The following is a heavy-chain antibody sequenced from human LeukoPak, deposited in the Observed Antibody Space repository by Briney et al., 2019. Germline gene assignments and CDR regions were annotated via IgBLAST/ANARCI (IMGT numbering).Heavy chain of an antibody. CDR1: GYTFTGYY. D-gene: IGHD3-22*01. CDR3: ARGGPQNDNYYYYYMDV. V-gene: IGHV1-2*02. Sequence: GASVKVSCKSSGYTFTGYYMHWVRQAPGQGLEWMGWINPNSGGTNYAQKFQGRVTMTRGTSISTAYMELSRLRSDDTAVYYCARGGPQNDNYYYYYMDVWGKGTTVTVSS. CDR2: INPNSGGT. J-gene: IGHJ6*03.